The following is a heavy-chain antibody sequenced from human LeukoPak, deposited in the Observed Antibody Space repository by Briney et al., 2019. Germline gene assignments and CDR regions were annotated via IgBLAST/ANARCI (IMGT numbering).Heavy chain of an antibody. Sequence: ASVKVSCKASGYTFTSYDINWVRQATGQGLEWMGWMNPNSGNTGYAQKFQGRVTMTRNTSISTAYMELSSLRSEDTAVYYCARPSRVVVVTTDAFDIWGQGTMVTVSS. CDR1: GYTFTSYD. V-gene: IGHV1-8*01. J-gene: IGHJ3*02. CDR3: ARPSRVVVVTTDAFDI. CDR2: MNPNSGNT. D-gene: IGHD3-22*01.